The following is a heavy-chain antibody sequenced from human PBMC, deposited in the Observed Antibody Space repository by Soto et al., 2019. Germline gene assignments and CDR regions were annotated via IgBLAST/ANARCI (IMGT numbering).Heavy chain of an antibody. J-gene: IGHJ3*02. CDR3: VKALLWFGELLSYAFDI. Sequence: QVQLVQSGAEVKKPGASVKVSCKASGYTFTSYDINWVRQATGQGLEWMGWMNPNSGNTGYAQKFQGRVTMTRNTSISTAYMELSSLRSEDTAVYYCVKALLWFGELLSYAFDIWGQGTMVTVSS. CDR1: GYTFTSYD. CDR2: MNPNSGNT. V-gene: IGHV1-8*01. D-gene: IGHD3-10*01.